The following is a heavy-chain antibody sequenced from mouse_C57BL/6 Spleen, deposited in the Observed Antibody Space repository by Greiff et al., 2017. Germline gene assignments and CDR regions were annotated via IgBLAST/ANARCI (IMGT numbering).Heavy chain of an antibody. J-gene: IGHJ3*01. CDR3: ATAYDYDGAWFAY. V-gene: IGHV2-6*01. Sequence: VQVVESGPGLVAPSQSLSITCTVSGFSLTSYGVDWVRQSPGKGLEWLGVIWGVGSTNYNSALKSRLSISKDNSKSQVFLKMNSLQTDDTAMYYCATAYDYDGAWFAYWGQGTLVTVSA. D-gene: IGHD2-4*01. CDR1: GFSLTSYG. CDR2: IWGVGST.